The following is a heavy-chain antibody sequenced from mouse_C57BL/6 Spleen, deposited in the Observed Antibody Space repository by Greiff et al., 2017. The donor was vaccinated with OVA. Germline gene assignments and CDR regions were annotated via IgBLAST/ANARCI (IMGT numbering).Heavy chain of an antibody. J-gene: IGHJ3*01. D-gene: IGHD2-5*01. Sequence: EVQLQESGGGLVQPGGSMKLSCVASGFTFSNYWMNWVRQSPEKGLEWVAQIRLKSDNYATHYAESVKGRFTISRDDSKSSVYLQMNNLRAEDTGIYYCTGYSNYPCAYWGQGTLVTVSA. CDR3: TGYSNYPCAY. CDR1: GFTFSNYW. CDR2: IRLKSDNYAT. V-gene: IGHV6-3*01.